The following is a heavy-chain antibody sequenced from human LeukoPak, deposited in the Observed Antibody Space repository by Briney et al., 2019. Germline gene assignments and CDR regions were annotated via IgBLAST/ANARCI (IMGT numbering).Heavy chain of an antibody. CDR3: VREGNELLSKNFDY. D-gene: IGHD2-21*02. J-gene: IGHJ4*02. V-gene: IGHV1-2*02. Sequence: ASVKVSCKASGFTFTGYYIHWVRQAPGQGLEWMGYINPHSGGTNSPQKFQGRVTMTTDTSISAAYMELSSLISDDAAMYYCVREGNELLSKNFDYWGQGTLVTVSS. CDR2: INPHSGGT. CDR1: GFTFTGYY.